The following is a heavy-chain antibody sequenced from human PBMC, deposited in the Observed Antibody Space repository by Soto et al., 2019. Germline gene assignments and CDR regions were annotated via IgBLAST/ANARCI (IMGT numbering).Heavy chain of an antibody. CDR2: INPRDGSA. CDR3: ARWAATGTGGTPFDP. D-gene: IGHD6-13*01. V-gene: IGHV1-46*01. Sequence: ASVNGYCKASGYSFTSYYMHWVRPAPGQGLEWMGIINPRDGSATYAQKFQGRVTMTRDTSTSTVYMELSSLRSEDTAVYYCARWAATGTGGTPFDPWGQGTLVTVSS. J-gene: IGHJ5*02. CDR1: GYSFTSYY.